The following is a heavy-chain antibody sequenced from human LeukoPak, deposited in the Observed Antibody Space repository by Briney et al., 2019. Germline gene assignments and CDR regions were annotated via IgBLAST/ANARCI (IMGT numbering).Heavy chain of an antibody. D-gene: IGHD4-17*01. CDR1: GYTFTSYY. V-gene: IGHV1-46*01. Sequence: ASVMASCKASGYTFTSYYMHWVRRAPGQGLEWLGIINSSGGYYAQNFQGRVTMTRDTSTNIVYMELSSLRSEDTAVYYCARTVPTLDYFDYWGQGTLVTLSS. CDR2: INSSGGY. CDR3: ARTVPTLDYFDY. J-gene: IGHJ4*02.